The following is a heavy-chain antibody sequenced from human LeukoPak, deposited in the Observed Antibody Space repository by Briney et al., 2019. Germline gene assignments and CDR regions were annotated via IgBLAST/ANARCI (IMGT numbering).Heavy chain of an antibody. CDR3: ARMSYYDSSGDNWFDP. CDR1: GYTFTSYD. CDR2: MNPNSGNT. D-gene: IGHD3-22*01. J-gene: IGHJ5*02. V-gene: IGHV1-8*01. Sequence: ASVKVSCKASGYTFTSYDINWVRQATGQGLEWMGWMNPNSGNTGYAQKIQGRVTMTRDTSISTAYMELSSLRSEDTAVYYCARMSYYDSSGDNWFDPWGQGTLVTVSS.